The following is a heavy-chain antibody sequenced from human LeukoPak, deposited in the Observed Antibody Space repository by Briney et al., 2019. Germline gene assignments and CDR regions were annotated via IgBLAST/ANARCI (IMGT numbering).Heavy chain of an antibody. J-gene: IGHJ4*02. CDR1: GFTFSSYV. Sequence: GGSLRLFCAASGFTFSSYVMSWVRQAPGKGLEWVSAISGSGGSTYYADSVKGRFTISRDNSKNTLYLQMNSLRAEDTAVYYCAKLKLRHFDYWGQRTLVTVSS. D-gene: IGHD4-23*01. V-gene: IGHV3-23*01. CDR2: ISGSGGST. CDR3: AKLKLRHFDY.